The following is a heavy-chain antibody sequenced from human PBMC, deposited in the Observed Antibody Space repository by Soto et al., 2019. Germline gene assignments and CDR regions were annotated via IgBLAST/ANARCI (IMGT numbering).Heavy chain of an antibody. D-gene: IGHD1-26*01. CDR3: ASTFSRGSFQYFDP. Sequence: QVELLQSGAEVRKPGASVKVSCKASGHTFTGNYMHWVRQAPGQGLEWMGIINPDGDVTTYAHKLRGRVTLTREMSTSTSYMELRSLTSEDTAVYYCASTFSRGSFQYFDPWGQGTLVTVSS. J-gene: IGHJ5*02. CDR1: GHTFTGNY. V-gene: IGHV1-46*01. CDR2: INPDGDVT.